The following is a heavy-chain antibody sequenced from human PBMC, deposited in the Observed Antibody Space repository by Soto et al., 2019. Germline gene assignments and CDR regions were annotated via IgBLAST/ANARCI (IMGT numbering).Heavy chain of an antibody. J-gene: IGHJ4*02. D-gene: IGHD5-12*01. CDR1: GGSFSGYY. CDR3: ARGPYSGYAYY. V-gene: IGHV4-34*01. Sequence: PSETLSLTCAVYGGSFSGYYWSWIRQPPGKGLEWIGEINHSGSTNYNPSLKSRVTISVDTSKNQFSLKLSSVTAADTAVYYCARGPYSGYAYYWGQGTLVTVSS. CDR2: INHSGST.